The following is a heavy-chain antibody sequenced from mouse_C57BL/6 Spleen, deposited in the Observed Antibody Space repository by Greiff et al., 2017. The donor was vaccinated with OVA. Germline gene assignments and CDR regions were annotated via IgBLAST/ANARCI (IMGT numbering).Heavy chain of an antibody. CDR2: INPNNGGT. Sequence: VQLQQSGPELVKPGASVKIPCKASGYTFTDYNMDWVKQSHGKSLEWIGDINPNNGGTIYNQKFKGKATLTVDKSSSTAYMELRSLTSEDTAVYYCARRGSYYYGSSSFAYWGQGTLVTVSA. CDR1: GYTFTDYN. D-gene: IGHD1-1*01. J-gene: IGHJ3*01. CDR3: ARRGSYYYGSSSFAY. V-gene: IGHV1-18*01.